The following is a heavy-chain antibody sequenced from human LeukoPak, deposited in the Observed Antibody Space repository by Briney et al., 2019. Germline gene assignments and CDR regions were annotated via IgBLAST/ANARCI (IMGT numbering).Heavy chain of an antibody. CDR3: AKDLSTSGWILEY. J-gene: IGHJ4*02. CDR2: ISWDAGST. D-gene: IGHD2-2*03. Sequence: GGSLRLSCAASGFTFDDYTMHWVCQAPGKGLEWVSVISWDAGSTVYADSVKGRFTISRDNSKNSLYLQMNSLRTDDTALYYCAKDLSTSGWILEYWGQGTLVTVSS. V-gene: IGHV3-43*01. CDR1: GFTFDDYT.